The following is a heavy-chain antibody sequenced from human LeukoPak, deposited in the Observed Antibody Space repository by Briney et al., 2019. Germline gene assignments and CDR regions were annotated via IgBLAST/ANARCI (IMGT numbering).Heavy chain of an antibody. J-gene: IGHJ4*02. Sequence: LRLSCAASGFTFSSYSMNWVRQPPGKGLEWIGYIYYSGSTYYNPSLKSRVTISVDTSKNQFSLKLSSVTAADTAVYYCARVRVSGGYSYGYYFDYWGQGTLVTASS. V-gene: IGHV4-30-4*08. CDR3: ARVRVSGGYSYGYYFDY. CDR1: GFTFSSYS. CDR2: IYYSGST. D-gene: IGHD5-18*01.